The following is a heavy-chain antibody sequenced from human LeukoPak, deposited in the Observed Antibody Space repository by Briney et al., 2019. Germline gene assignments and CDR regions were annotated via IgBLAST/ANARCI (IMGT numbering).Heavy chain of an antibody. D-gene: IGHD3-16*01. V-gene: IGHV3-33*01. J-gene: IGHJ3*02. CDR3: ARDLAVKGDRDAFDI. CDR2: IWYDGSNK. CDR1: GFTFSSYG. Sequence: GGSLRLSCAASGFTFSSYGMHWVRQAPGKGLEWVAVIWYDGSNKYYADSVKGRFIISRDNSKNTLYLQMNSLRAEDTAVYYCARDLAVKGDRDAFDIWGQGTMVTVSS.